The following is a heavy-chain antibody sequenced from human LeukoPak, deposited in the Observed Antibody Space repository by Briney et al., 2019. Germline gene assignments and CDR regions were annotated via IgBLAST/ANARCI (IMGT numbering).Heavy chain of an antibody. D-gene: IGHD3-22*01. V-gene: IGHV3-30*02. J-gene: IGHJ4*02. CDR3: AKDSELDRGYHFDY. CDR1: GFTLSSDA. Sequence: GGSLRLSCAASGFTLSSDAMHWVRQAPGKGLEWVAFIRYDGINKQYADSVKGRFTISRDISKNALYLQMNSLRAEDTAVYYCAKDSELDRGYHFDYWGQGTLVTVSS. CDR2: IRYDGINK.